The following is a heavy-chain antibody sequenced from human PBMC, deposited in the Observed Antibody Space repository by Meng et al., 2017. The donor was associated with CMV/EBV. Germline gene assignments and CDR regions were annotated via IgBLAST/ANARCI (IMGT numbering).Heavy chain of an antibody. Sequence: GESLKISCAASGFTFSSYAMHWVRQAPGKGLEWVAVISYDGSNKYYADSVKGRFTISRDNSKNTLYLQMNSLRAGDTAVYYCAGKYSSSWPPTSPGFDPWGQGTLVTVSS. CDR2: ISYDGSNK. J-gene: IGHJ5*02. V-gene: IGHV3-30*04. CDR1: GFTFSSYA. CDR3: AGKYSSSWPPTSPGFDP. D-gene: IGHD6-13*01.